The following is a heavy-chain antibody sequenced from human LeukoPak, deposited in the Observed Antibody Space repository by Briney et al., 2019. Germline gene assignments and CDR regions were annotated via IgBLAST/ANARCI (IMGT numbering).Heavy chain of an antibody. J-gene: IGHJ4*02. Sequence: PGGSLRLSCAASGFTFSSYSMNWVRQAPGKGLEWVSSISSSSSYIYYADSVKGRLTISRDNAKNSLYLQMNSLRAEDTAVYYCARVASSSWANFDYWGQGTLVTVSS. V-gene: IGHV3-21*01. CDR1: GFTFSSYS. D-gene: IGHD6-13*01. CDR2: ISSSSSYI. CDR3: ARVASSSWANFDY.